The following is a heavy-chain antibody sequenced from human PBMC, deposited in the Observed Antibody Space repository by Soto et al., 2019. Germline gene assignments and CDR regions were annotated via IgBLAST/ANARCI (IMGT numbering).Heavy chain of an antibody. D-gene: IGHD1-1*01. Sequence: QVQLVQSGAEVRKPGSSVRVSCRASGDRFSTYAINWVRQAPGQGLEGLGGIITFFGAAMYAQKFQDRVTITADELTTTPYLELSSLRHEYTAGYYCARGGKERFRGPGMDVWGQGTTVTVSS. CDR1: GDRFSTYA. CDR3: ARGGKERFRGPGMDV. V-gene: IGHV1-69*01. CDR2: IITFFGAA. J-gene: IGHJ6*01.